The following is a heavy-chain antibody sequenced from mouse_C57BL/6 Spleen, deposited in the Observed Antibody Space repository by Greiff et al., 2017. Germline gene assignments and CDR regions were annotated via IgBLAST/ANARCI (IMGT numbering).Heavy chain of an antibody. J-gene: IGHJ4*01. D-gene: IGHD4-1*02. V-gene: IGHV2-5*01. CDR1: GFSLTSYG. CDR2: IWRGGST. CDR3: AKILNWLYAMDY. Sequence: VQLVESGPGLVQPSQSLSITCTVSGFSLTSYGVHWVRQSPGKGLEWLGVIWRGGSTDYNAAFMSRLSITKDNSKSQVFFKMNSLQADDTAIYYCAKILNWLYAMDYWGQGTSVTVSS.